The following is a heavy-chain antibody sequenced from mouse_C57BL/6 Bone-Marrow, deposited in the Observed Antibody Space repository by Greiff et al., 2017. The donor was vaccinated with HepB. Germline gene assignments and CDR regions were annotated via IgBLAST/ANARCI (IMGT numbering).Heavy chain of an antibody. Sequence: EVQGVESGAELVRPGASVKLSCTASGFNIKDDYMHWVKQRPEQGLEWIGWIDPENGDTEYASKFQGKATITADTSSNTAYLQLSSLTSEDTAVYYCTLYGYDERNWYFDVWGTGTTVTVSS. CDR3: TLYGYDERNWYFDV. D-gene: IGHD2-2*01. J-gene: IGHJ1*03. V-gene: IGHV14-4*01. CDR2: IDPENGDT. CDR1: GFNIKDDY.